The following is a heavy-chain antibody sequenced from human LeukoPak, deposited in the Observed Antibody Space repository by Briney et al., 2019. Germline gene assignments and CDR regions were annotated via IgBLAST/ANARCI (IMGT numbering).Heavy chain of an antibody. CDR2: IYYSGST. D-gene: IGHD6-13*01. J-gene: IGHJ4*02. Sequence: SETLSLTCTVSGGSISSSSYYWGWIRQPPGKGLEWIGSIYYSGSTYYNPSLKSRVTISVDTSKNQFSLKLSSVTAADTAVYYCARDKSYLEPPSKYRSSWQLFDYWGQGTLVTVSS. CDR3: ARDKSYLEPPSKYRSSWQLFDY. V-gene: IGHV4-39*07. CDR1: GGSISSSSYY.